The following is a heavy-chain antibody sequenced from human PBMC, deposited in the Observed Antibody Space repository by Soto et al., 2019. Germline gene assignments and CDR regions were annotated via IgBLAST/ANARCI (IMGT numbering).Heavy chain of an antibody. D-gene: IGHD5-12*01. V-gene: IGHV3-23*01. CDR3: ARATRFQKATFES. CDR1: GFSFSLYA. CDR2: IIGSGGST. Sequence: EVQLLESWGALVQPAGSLRLSCAGSGFSFSLYAMSWVRQAPGKGLEWVSAIIGSGGSTAYADSVKDRYTISRDNSKNTLFLQKNRLRVEDTAVYYGARATRFQKATFESCGHGALVTVSS. J-gene: IGHJ4*01.